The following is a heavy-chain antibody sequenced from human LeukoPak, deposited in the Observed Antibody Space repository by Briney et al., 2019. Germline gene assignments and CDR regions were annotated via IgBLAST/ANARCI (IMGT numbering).Heavy chain of an antibody. D-gene: IGHD5-12*01. Sequence: ASVKVSCKASGYTFTGYYMHWVRQAPGQGLEWMGWINPNSGGTNYAQKFQERVTITRDTSTSTAYMDLSSLRSEDTAVYYCAAARGATIELLDYWGQGTLVTVSS. CDR3: AAARGATIELLDY. CDR1: GYTFTGYY. J-gene: IGHJ4*02. V-gene: IGHV1-2*02. CDR2: INPNSGGT.